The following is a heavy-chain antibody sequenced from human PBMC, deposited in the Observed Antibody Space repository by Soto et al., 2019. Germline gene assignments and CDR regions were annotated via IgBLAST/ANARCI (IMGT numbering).Heavy chain of an antibody. V-gene: IGHV3-23*01. J-gene: IGHJ6*02. CDR2: ISGSGAST. D-gene: IGHD3-9*01. Sequence: GGSLRLSCAASGFTFSSYAMSWVRQAPGKGLEWVSAISGSGASTYDADSVKGRLTISRDNSKNTLYLQMNSLRAEDTAVYYCAKQPRGRYYDILTGVGGMDVWGQGTTVTVSS. CDR1: GFTFSSYA. CDR3: AKQPRGRYYDILTGVGGMDV.